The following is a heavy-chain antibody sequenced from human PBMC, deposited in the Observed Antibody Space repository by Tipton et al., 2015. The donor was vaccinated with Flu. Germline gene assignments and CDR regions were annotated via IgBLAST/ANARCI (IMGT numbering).Heavy chain of an antibody. D-gene: IGHD2-8*01. CDR2: IYTSGST. J-gene: IGHJ5*02. CDR3: ARELTNTMGRSWFDP. V-gene: IGHV4-4*07. CDR1: GGSISNYY. Sequence: TLSLTCTVSGGSISNYYWSWIRQPAGKGLEWVGRIYTSGSTNYNPSLKSRVTMSLDTSKNQFSLKLSSVTAADTAAYYCARELTNTMGRSWFDPWGQGTLVTVSS.